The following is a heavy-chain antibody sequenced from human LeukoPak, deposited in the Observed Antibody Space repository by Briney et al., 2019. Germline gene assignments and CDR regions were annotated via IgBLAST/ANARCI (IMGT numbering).Heavy chain of an antibody. J-gene: IGHJ3*02. V-gene: IGHV3-30-3*01. CDR1: GFTFSSYA. CDR3: ARDPPDYALGAFDI. Sequence: GGSLRLSCAASGFTFSSYAMHWVRQAPGKGLEWVAVISYDGSNKYYADSVKGRFTISRDNSKNTLYLQMNSLRAEDTAVYYCARDPPDYALGAFDIWGQGTVVTVSS. D-gene: IGHD4-17*01. CDR2: ISYDGSNK.